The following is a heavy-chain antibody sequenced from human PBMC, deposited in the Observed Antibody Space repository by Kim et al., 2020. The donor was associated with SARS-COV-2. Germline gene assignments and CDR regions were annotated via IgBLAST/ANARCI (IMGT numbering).Heavy chain of an antibody. CDR1: GFTFSAYD. CDR3: VSERWGGAFDI. V-gene: IGHV3-48*02. J-gene: IGHJ3*02. D-gene: IGHD3-16*01. CDR2: ITTTSNAI. Sequence: GGSLRLSCATSGFTFSAYDMNWVRRAPGKGLEWLSFITTTSNAIYYADSVKGRFTISRDNAKNSLYLQMNRLRDEDTDLHYCVSERWGGAFDIWGQGAMV.